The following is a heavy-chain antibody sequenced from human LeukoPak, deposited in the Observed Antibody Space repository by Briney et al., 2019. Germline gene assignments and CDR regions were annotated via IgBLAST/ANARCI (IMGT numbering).Heavy chain of an antibody. D-gene: IGHD6-19*01. CDR1: GFTFSSYG. CDR2: IRYDGSNK. CDR3: AKDQYSSGWYYFDY. J-gene: IGHJ4*02. Sequence: GGSLRLSCAASGFTFSSYGMHWVRQAPGKGLEWVAFIRYDGSNKYYADSVKGRFTISRDNSKNTLYLQMNSLRAEDTAVYYCAKDQYSSGWYYFDYWGQGTLVTVSS. V-gene: IGHV3-30*02.